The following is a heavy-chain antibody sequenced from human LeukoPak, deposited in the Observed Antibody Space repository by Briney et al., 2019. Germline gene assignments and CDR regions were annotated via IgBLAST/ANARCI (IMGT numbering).Heavy chain of an antibody. D-gene: IGHD6-13*01. V-gene: IGHV4-59*01. CDR3: ARVYYSNSYDYWYFDL. CDR2: IYYSGST. J-gene: IGHJ2*01. Sequence: SETLSLTCAVSGGSLSEFYWSWIRQPPGKGLEWIGYIYYSGSTNYNPSLKSRVTISVDTSKNQFSLKLSSVTAADTAVYYCARVYYSNSYDYWYFDLWGRGTLVTVSS. CDR1: GGSLSEFY.